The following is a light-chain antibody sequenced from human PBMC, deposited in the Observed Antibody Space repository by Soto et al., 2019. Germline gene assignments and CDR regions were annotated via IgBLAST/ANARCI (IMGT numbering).Light chain of an antibody. CDR3: QLYASYSYT. Sequence: DIQMIQSPSTLSASVGDRVTITCRASERISSWLAWYQQKPGKAPKLLIKKASTLESGVPSRFSGSGSGTEFTLTISSLQPDDFATYYCQLYASYSYTFDQGTKLEIK. CDR2: KAS. CDR1: ERISSW. V-gene: IGKV1-5*03. J-gene: IGKJ2*01.